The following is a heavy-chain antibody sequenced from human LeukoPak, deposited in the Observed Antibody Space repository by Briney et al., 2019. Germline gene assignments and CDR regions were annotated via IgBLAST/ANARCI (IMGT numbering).Heavy chain of an antibody. J-gene: IGHJ4*02. CDR3: ARVFLGSTLSIAAAKLDY. V-gene: IGHV1-2*02. CDR1: GYTFTGYY. Sequence: GASVKVSCKASGYTFTGYYMHWVRQAPGQGLEWIGWINPNSGGTNYAQKFQGRVTMTRDTSISTAYMELSRLRSDDTAVYYGARVFLGSTLSIAAAKLDYWGQGTLVTVSS. CDR2: INPNSGGT. D-gene: IGHD6-13*01.